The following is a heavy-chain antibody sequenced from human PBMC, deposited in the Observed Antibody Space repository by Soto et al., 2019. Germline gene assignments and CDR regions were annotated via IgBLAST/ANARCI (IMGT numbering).Heavy chain of an antibody. CDR3: ARGGNRYSRNSYGVGGFDY. V-gene: IGHV4-59*01. Sequence: SETLSLTCTVSGASISSSYWSWIRQPPGKGLEWIGYIFHSGTTNYNPSLKSRVTISVDTSKNQFSLNLSSLTTADTAVYFCARGGNRYSRNSYGVGGFDYWGQGTLVTVSS. CDR1: GASISSSY. CDR2: IFHSGTT. J-gene: IGHJ4*02. D-gene: IGHD5-12*01.